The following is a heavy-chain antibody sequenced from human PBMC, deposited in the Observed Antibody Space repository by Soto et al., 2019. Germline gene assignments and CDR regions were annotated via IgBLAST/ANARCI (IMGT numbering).Heavy chain of an antibody. D-gene: IGHD1-1*01. CDR1: GFTFSSYG. Sequence: GGSLRLSCAAFGFTFSSYGMHWVRQAPGKGLEWVAVISYDGSNKYYADSVKGRFTISRDNSKNTLYLQMNSLRAEDTAVYYCAKDKVPRDYYYYGMDVWGQGTTVTVSS. CDR2: ISYDGSNK. V-gene: IGHV3-30*18. J-gene: IGHJ6*02. CDR3: AKDKVPRDYYYYGMDV.